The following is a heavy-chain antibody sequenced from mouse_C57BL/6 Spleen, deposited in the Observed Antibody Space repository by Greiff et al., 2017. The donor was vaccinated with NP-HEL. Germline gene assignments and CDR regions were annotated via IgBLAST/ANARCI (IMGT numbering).Heavy chain of an antibody. CDR2: ISDGGSYT. CDR1: GFTFSSYA. CDR3: ARDYGSLYYFDY. J-gene: IGHJ2*01. Sequence: EVKLMESGGGLVKPGGSLKLSCAASGFTFSSYAMSWVRQTPEKRLEWVATISDGGSYTYYPDNVKGRFTISRDNAKNNLYLQMRHLKSEDTAMYYCARDYGSLYYFDYWGQGTTLTVSS. V-gene: IGHV5-4*01. D-gene: IGHD1-1*01.